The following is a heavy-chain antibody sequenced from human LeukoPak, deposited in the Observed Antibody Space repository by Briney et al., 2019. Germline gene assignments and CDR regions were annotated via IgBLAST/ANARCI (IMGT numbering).Heavy chain of an antibody. CDR3: AKQAGGSGNYYYY. V-gene: IGHV3-23*01. CDR2: ISGSGGTT. D-gene: IGHD3-10*01. J-gene: IGHJ4*02. CDR1: GFTFSSYA. Sequence: GGSLRLSCEASGFTFSSYAMSGVRQAPGKGLEWVSAISGSGGTTYYADSVKGRFTISRDNSKNTLYLQMSSLRAEDTAVYFCAKQAGGSGNYYYYWGQGTLVTVSS.